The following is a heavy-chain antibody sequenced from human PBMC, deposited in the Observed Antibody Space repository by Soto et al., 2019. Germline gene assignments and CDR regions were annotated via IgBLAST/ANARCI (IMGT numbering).Heavy chain of an antibody. V-gene: IGHV4-34*01. CDR3: ATKRRRDYDILTGYYFDY. CDR2: INHSGST. D-gene: IGHD3-9*01. J-gene: IGHJ4*02. CDR1: GGSFSGYY. Sequence: RSLTCAVYGGSFSGYYWSWIRQPPGKGLEWIGEINHSGSTNYNPSLKSRVTISVDTSKNQFSLKLSSVAAADTAVYYCATKRRRDYDILTGYYFDYWGQGTLVTVSS.